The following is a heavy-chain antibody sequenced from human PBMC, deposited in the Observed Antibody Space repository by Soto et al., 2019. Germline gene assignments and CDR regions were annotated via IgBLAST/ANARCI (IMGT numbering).Heavy chain of an antibody. D-gene: IGHD5-12*01. Sequence: ASVKVSCKASGYTFTSYDINWVRQATGQGLEWMGWMNPNSGNTGYVQKFQGRVTMTRNTSISTAYMELSSLRPEDTAVYYCATVATSNDLFDPWGQGTLVTVSS. CDR1: GYTFTSYD. V-gene: IGHV1-8*01. J-gene: IGHJ5*02. CDR2: MNPNSGNT. CDR3: ATVATSNDLFDP.